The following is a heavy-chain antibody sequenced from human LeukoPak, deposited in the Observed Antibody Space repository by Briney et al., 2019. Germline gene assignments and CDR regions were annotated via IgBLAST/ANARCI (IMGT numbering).Heavy chain of an antibody. D-gene: IGHD5-24*01. CDR3: ARARDGYNSGFDY. J-gene: IGHJ4*02. V-gene: IGHV3-53*01. CDR1: GFTVSNNY. Sequence: PGGSLRLSCAASGFTVSNNYMPWVRQAPGKGLDWVSVIYSGGYTYYADSVRGRFTISRDTSKNTLYLQMNSLRAEDTAVYYCARARDGYNSGFDYWGQGTLVTVSS. CDR2: IYSGGYT.